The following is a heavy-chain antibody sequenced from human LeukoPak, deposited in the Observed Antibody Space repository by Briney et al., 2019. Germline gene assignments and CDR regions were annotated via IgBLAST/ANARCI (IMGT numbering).Heavy chain of an antibody. V-gene: IGHV3-7*03. D-gene: IGHD6-6*01. CDR1: GFTFSSYW. CDR3: ARVYSSSSGKNAFDF. CDR2: IKEDGSAK. Sequence: PGGSLRLSCAVSGFTFSSYWMSWVRQAPGKGLEWVANIKEDGSAKDHVDSVKGRFTISRDNAKNSLSLQMNSLRAEDTAVYYCARVYSSSSGKNAFDFWGQGTLVTVSP. J-gene: IGHJ3*01.